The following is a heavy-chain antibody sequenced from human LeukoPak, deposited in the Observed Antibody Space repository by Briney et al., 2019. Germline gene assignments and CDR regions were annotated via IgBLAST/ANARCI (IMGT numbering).Heavy chain of an antibody. CDR3: AFRYAYYDFWSGYYPPDY. J-gene: IGHJ4*02. CDR1: GFTFSSYG. Sequence: PGGSLRLSCAVSGFTFSSYGMSWVRQAPGKGLEWVSAISGSGGSTYYADSVKGRFTISRDNSKNTLYLQMNSLRAEDTAVYYCAFRYAYYDFWSGYYPPDYWGQGTLVTVSS. V-gene: IGHV3-23*01. D-gene: IGHD3-3*01. CDR2: ISGSGGST.